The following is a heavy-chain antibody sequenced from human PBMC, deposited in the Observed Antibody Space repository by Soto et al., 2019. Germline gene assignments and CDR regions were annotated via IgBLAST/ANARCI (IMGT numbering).Heavy chain of an antibody. CDR3: AADRFFCSSTSCPAYYYGMDV. V-gene: IGHV1-58*01. D-gene: IGHD2-2*01. CDR1: GFTFTSSA. J-gene: IGHJ6*02. CDR2: IVVGSGNT. Sequence: SVKVSCKASGFTFTSSAVQWVRQARGQRLEWIGWIVVGSGNTNYAQKFQERVTITRDMSTSTAYMELSSLRSEDTAVYYCAADRFFCSSTSCPAYYYGMDVWGQGTTVTVSS.